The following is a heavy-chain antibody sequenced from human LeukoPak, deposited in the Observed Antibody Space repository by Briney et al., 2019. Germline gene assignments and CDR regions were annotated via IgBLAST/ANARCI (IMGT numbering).Heavy chain of an antibody. CDR1: GDTFTTYY. J-gene: IGHJ3*02. CDR3: ATSSANRSRWCAFDI. Sequence: GAAVKVSCKASGDTFTTYYMHGVRQAPGQGVEWMGWMSAKSGGTNYVQKFRGSVNMSRDMSISKAYMEMSGLTSDDTAVYYCATSSANRSRWCAFDIWGQGTMVTVSS. D-gene: IGHD6-13*01. V-gene: IGHV1-2*02. CDR2: MSAKSGGT.